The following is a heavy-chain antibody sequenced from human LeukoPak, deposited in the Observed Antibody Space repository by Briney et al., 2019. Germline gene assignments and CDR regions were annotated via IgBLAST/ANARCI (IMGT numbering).Heavy chain of an antibody. CDR2: ISSSGSTI. CDR3: AELGITMIGGV. V-gene: IGHV3-48*03. J-gene: IGHJ6*04. D-gene: IGHD3-10*02. CDR1: GFTFSSYE. Sequence: PGGSLRLSCAASGFTFSSYEMNLVRQAPGKGLEWVSYISSSGSTIYYADSVKGRFTISRDNAKNSLYLQTNSLRAEDTAVYYCAELGITMIGGVWGKGTTVTISS.